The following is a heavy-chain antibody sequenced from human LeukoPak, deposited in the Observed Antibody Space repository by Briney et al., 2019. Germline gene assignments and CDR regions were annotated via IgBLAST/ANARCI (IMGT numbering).Heavy chain of an antibody. V-gene: IGHV4-31*03. CDR1: GGSISSGGYY. D-gene: IGHD5-12*01. CDR2: IYYSGRT. CDR3: ARVGSVQSGYDQYYFDY. J-gene: IGHJ4*02. Sequence: PSETLSLTCTVSGGSISSGGYYWSWIRQHPGKGLEWIGYIYYSGRTHYNPSLKTRVTISVDTSKNQFSLKLNSVTAADTAVYYCARVGSVQSGYDQYYFDYWGQGTLVTVSS.